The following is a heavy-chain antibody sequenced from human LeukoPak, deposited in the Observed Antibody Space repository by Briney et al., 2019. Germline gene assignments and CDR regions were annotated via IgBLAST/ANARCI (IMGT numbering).Heavy chain of an antibody. CDR1: GGSFCGYY. J-gene: IGHJ4*02. CDR2: INHSGST. Sequence: SETLSLTCAVYGGSFCGYYWSWIRQPPGKGLEWIGEINHSGSTNYNPSLKSRVTISVDTSKNQFSLKLSSVTAADTAVYYCARGYSSYDYWGQGTLVTVSS. V-gene: IGHV4-34*01. CDR3: ARGYSSYDY. D-gene: IGHD1-26*01.